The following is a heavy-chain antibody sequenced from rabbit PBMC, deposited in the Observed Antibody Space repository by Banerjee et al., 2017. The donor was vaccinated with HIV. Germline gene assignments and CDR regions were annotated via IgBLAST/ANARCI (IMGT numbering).Heavy chain of an antibody. J-gene: IGHJ4*01. CDR3: ARDLAGVIGWNFNL. CDR1: GFDLSSYYY. Sequence: QSLEESGGDLVKPGASLTLTCTASGFDLSSYYYMCWVRQAPGKGPEWIGYINYDASIYYATWAKGRFTISKTSSTTVTLQMTSLTAADTASYFCARDLAGVIGWNFNLWGPGTLVTVS. D-gene: IGHD4-1*01. CDR2: INYDASI. V-gene: IGHV1S40*01.